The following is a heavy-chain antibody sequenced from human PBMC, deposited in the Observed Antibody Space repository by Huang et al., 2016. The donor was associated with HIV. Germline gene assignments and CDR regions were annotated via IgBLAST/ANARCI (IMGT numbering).Heavy chain of an antibody. CDR2: IYYSWST. D-gene: IGHD3-10*01. Sequence: QVQLQESGPGLVKPSETLSLTCTVSGGSISSHYWSWIRQPPGKGLEWIGSIYYSWSTTYNPSLKSRGTRSVDTSKNQFSLKLSSVTDADTAVYYCARDTMVRGFDYWGQGTLVTVSS. J-gene: IGHJ4*02. V-gene: IGHV4-59*11. CDR3: ARDTMVRGFDY. CDR1: GGSISSHY.